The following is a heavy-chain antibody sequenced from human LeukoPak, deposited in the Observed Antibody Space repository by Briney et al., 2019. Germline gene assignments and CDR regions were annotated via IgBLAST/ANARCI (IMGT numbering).Heavy chain of an antibody. CDR3: AREPYELPDY. D-gene: IGHD5-12*01. CDR1: GFTFSSYE. CDR2: ISSSSSTI. J-gene: IGHJ4*02. Sequence: PGGSLRLSCAASGFTFSSYEMNWVRQAPGKGLEWVSYISSSSSTIYYADSVKGRFTISRDNAKNSLYLQMNSLRAEDTAVYYCAREPYELPDYWGQGTLVTVSS. V-gene: IGHV3-48*01.